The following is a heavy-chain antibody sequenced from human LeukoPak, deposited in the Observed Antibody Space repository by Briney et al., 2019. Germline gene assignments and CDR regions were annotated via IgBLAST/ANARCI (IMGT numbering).Heavy chain of an antibody. Sequence: PGGSLRLSCAASGFAFSDYNMRWIRQAPGKGLEWVSSISRSGSTKYYADSVKGRFTISRDNAKNSLFLQMNSLRAEDTAVYYCARVLRYCSGGNCYSGGLGYMDVWGKGTTVTISS. V-gene: IGHV3-11*01. CDR3: ARVLRYCSGGNCYSGGLGYMDV. CDR2: ISRSGSTK. CDR1: GFAFSDYN. J-gene: IGHJ6*03. D-gene: IGHD2-15*01.